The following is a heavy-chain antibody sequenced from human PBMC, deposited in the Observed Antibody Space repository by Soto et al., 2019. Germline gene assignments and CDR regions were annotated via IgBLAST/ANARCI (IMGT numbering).Heavy chain of an antibody. CDR3: ARVRGTVTYYDFWSGLEGYFDY. CDR1: GGSISSGDYY. D-gene: IGHD3-3*01. J-gene: IGHJ4*02. V-gene: IGHV4-30-4*01. Sequence: PSETLSLTCTVSGGSISSGDYYWSWIRQPPGKGLEWIGYIYYSGSIYYNPSLKSRVTISVDTSKNQFSLKLSSVTAADTAVYYCARVRGTVTYYDFWSGLEGYFDYWGQGTLVTVSS. CDR2: IYYSGSI.